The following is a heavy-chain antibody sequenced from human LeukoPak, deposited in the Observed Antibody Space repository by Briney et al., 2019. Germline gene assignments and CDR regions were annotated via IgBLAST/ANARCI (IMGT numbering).Heavy chain of an antibody. J-gene: IGHJ4*02. D-gene: IGHD3-3*01. Sequence: GGSLRLSCAASGFTFTNYWMSWVRQAPGKGLELVANIKQDRSEKYYVDSVKGRFTISRDNTKNSLYLQMNSLRAEDTAVYYCARLREIPVFGVVTKSTSYFDYWGQGTLVTVSS. CDR3: ARLREIPVFGVVTKSTSYFDY. V-gene: IGHV3-7*01. CDR2: IKQDRSEK. CDR1: GFTFTNYW.